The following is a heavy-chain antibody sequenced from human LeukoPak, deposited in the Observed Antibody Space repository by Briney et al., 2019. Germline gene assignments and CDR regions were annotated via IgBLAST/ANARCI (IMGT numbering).Heavy chain of an antibody. CDR2: FDPEDGET. D-gene: IGHD5-18*01. Sequence: ASVKLSCKVSGYTLTELSMLWVRQAPGQGLEWMGGFDPEDGETIYAQKFQGRVTMTEDTSTDTAYMELSSLRSEDTAVYYCATVVLGYSSGFVSNWFDPWGQGTLVTVSS. V-gene: IGHV1-24*01. CDR3: ATVVLGYSSGFVSNWFDP. CDR1: GYTLTELS. J-gene: IGHJ5*02.